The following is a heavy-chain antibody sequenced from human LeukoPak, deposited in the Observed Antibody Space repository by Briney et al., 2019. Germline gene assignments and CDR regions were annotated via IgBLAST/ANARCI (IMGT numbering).Heavy chain of an antibody. CDR2: IRYDGTNK. CDR1: GFTFSNYG. CDR3: ARDGRVLDY. D-gene: IGHD3-16*01. V-gene: IGHV3-30*02. J-gene: IGHJ4*02. Sequence: PGGSLRLSCAASGFTFSNYGMHWVRQTPGKGLEWVAFIRYDGTNKYYADSVKGRFTISRDNAKNSLYLQMNSLRAEDTAVYYCARDGRVLDYWGQGTLVTVSS.